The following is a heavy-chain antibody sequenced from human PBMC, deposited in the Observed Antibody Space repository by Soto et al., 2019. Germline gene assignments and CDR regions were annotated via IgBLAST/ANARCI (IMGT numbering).Heavy chain of an antibody. V-gene: IGHV3-21*01. J-gene: IGHJ5*02. D-gene: IGHD2-2*01. CDR1: GFTFSSYS. CDR2: ISSSSSYI. CDR3: ARGSIVVVPAANNWFDP. Sequence: VGSLRLSCAASGFTFSSYSMNWVRQAPGKGLEWVSSISSSSSYIYYADSVKGRFTISRDNAKNSLYLQMNSLRAEDTAVYYCARGSIVVVPAANNWFDPWGQGTLVTVSS.